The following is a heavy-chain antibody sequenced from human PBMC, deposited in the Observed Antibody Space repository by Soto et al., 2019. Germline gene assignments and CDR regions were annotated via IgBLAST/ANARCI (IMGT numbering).Heavy chain of an antibody. CDR2: INPNSGGR. CDR3: TRTLTFGGVIYFDH. V-gene: IGHV1-2*02. J-gene: IGHJ4*02. Sequence: GASVKVSCKASGYTFTGYYIHWVRQAPGQGLEWMGWINPNSGGRSYAQKFQGRVTMTRDTSVSTAYMELSSLRYDDTAVYYCTRTLTFGGVIYFDHWSQGTLVTVSS. D-gene: IGHD3-16*01. CDR1: GYTFTGYY.